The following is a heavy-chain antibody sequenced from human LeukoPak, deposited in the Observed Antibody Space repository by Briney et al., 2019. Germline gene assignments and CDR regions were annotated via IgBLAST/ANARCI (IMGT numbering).Heavy chain of an antibody. CDR1: DGSISGFY. J-gene: IGHJ6*03. CDR2: INHSGNR. V-gene: IGHV4-34*01. Sequence: PSETLSLTCSVSDGSISGFYWSWIRQSPGKGLEWIGEINHSGNRKSNPSLKNRLTMSVDTSKKHISLNLTSVTAADTAVYYCARFGFEYDVGSGIHFYYMDVWGTGTTVTVSS. CDR3: ARFGFEYDVGSGIHFYYMDV. D-gene: IGHD3-10*01.